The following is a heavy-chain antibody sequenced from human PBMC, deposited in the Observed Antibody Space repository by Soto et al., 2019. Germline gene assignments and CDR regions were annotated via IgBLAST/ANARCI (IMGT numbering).Heavy chain of an antibody. CDR3: ARGAYCSGGSCYWWFDP. V-gene: IGHV6-1*01. Sequence: SQTLSLTCAISGVSVSSNSAAWNWIRQSPSRGLEWLGRTYYRSKWYNDYAVSVKSRITINPDTSKNQFSLQLNSVTPEDTAVYHCARGAYCSGGSCYWWFDPWGQGTLVTVSS. CDR2: TYYRSKWYN. D-gene: IGHD2-15*01. CDR1: GVSVSSNSAA. J-gene: IGHJ5*02.